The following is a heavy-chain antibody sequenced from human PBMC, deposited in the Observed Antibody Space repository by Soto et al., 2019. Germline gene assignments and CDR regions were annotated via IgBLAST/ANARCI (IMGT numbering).Heavy chain of an antibody. J-gene: IGHJ6*02. CDR1: GGSISNYY. Sequence: SETLSLTCIVSGGSISNYYWSWIRQPPGKGLEWIGYIYYSGSTNYNPSLKSRVTISVDTSKNQFSLKLSSVTAADTAVYYCARGRITMVRVVIRHYYYGMDGWGQGTTVNVSS. CDR3: ARGRITMVRVVIRHYYYGMDG. D-gene: IGHD3-10*01. CDR2: IYYSGST. V-gene: IGHV4-59*01.